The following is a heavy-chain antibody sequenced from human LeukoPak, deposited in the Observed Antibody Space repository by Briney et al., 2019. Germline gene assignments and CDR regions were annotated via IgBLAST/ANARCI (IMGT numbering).Heavy chain of an antibody. D-gene: IGHD4-17*01. CDR3: ARWEDYGDYGGDGALDI. CDR2: IIPIFGTA. CDR1: GGTFSSYA. V-gene: IGHV1-69*01. J-gene: IGHJ3*02. Sequence: ASVKVSCKASGGTFSSYAISWVRQAPGQGLEWMGGIIPIFGTANYAQKFQGRVTITADESTSTAYMELSSLRSEDTAVYYCARWEDYGDYGGDGALDIWGQGTMVTVSS.